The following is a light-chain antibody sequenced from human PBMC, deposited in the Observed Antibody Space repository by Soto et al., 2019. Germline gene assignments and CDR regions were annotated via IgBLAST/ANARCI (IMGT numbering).Light chain of an antibody. CDR2: DAS. V-gene: IGKV1-5*01. CDR1: QRVRNC. J-gene: IGKJ1*01. Sequence: IQVTQSPSTLSASIGDRVTITCRASQRVRNCVAWYQHKPGKAPKLLIYDASSLESVVPSRFSGSGSGTEFTLNFSSLQPDDFGTDYCPQCNSFPVTFGQGTKVEI. CDR3: PQCNSFPVT.